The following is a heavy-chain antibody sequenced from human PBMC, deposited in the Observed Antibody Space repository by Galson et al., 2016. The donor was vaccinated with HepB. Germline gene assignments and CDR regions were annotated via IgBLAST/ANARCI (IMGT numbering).Heavy chain of an antibody. CDR3: AREGSYYTLDY. D-gene: IGHD1-26*01. CDR2: INPGNGDT. V-gene: IGHV1-3*01. J-gene: IGHJ4*02. Sequence: SVKVSCKAPGYTFTNYAMHWVRQAPGQRLEWMGWINPGNGDTKYSQKFQGRVTISRDTSASTAYMELRSLIPEDTAVYYCAREGSYYTLDYWGQGTLVTVSS. CDR1: GYTFTNYA.